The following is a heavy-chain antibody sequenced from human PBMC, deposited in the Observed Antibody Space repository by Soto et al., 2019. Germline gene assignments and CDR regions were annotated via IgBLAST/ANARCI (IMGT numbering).Heavy chain of an antibody. J-gene: IGHJ3*01. V-gene: IGHV3-66*01. CDR3: ARDPRDCRRWPVDAFDF. Sequence: GGSLRLSCAASGFTVSSNYMSWVRQAPGKGLEWVSVIYSGGSTYYADSVKGRFTISRGNSKNTLYLQMNSLRAEDTAVYYCARDPRDCRRWPVDAFDFWGLGTMVTVSS. CDR1: GFTVSSNY. D-gene: IGHD2-21*01. CDR2: IYSGGST.